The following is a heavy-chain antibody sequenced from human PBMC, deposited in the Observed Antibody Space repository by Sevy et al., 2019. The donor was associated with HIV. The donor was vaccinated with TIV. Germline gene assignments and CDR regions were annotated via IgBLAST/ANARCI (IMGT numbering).Heavy chain of an antibody. CDR1: GYSFTSHW. D-gene: IGHD3-22*01. J-gene: IGHJ4*02. V-gene: IGHV5-51*01. CDR3: ATSRSGYFDSSGYYIY. Sequence: KISCQGSGYSFTSHWIGWVRHMPGKGLEWMGIIYPEDSETRYSPSFQGQVTFSADKSISTAYLQWSSLKASDTAMYYCATSRSGYFDSSGYYIYWGQGTLVTVSS. CDR2: IYPEDSET.